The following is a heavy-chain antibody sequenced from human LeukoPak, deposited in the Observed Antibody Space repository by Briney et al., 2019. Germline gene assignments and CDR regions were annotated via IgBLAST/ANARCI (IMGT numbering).Heavy chain of an antibody. CDR1: GYTFTGYY. Sequence: ASVKVSCKASGYTFTGYYMHWVRQAPGQGLEWMGWINPNSGGTNYAQKFQGRVTITRDTSASTAYMELSSLRAEDTAVYYCAKGGYDFWSGYLDAFDIWGQGTMVTVSS. J-gene: IGHJ3*02. CDR2: INPNSGGT. V-gene: IGHV1-2*02. CDR3: AKGGYDFWSGYLDAFDI. D-gene: IGHD3-3*01.